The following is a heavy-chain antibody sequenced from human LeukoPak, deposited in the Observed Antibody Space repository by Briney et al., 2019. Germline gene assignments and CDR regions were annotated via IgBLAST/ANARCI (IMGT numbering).Heavy chain of an antibody. CDR3: ARTSSSTFNWFDP. V-gene: IGHV1-18*01. J-gene: IGHJ5*02. CDR2: ISGYNGNT. Sequence: ASVKVSCKASGYTFTNYGISLVRQVPGQGLEWMGWISGYNGNTNYAQKLQGRVTMTTDTSTSTAYMDLRSLRSDDTAVYYCARTSSSTFNWFDPWGQGTLLTVSS. D-gene: IGHD2-2*01. CDR1: GYTFTNYG.